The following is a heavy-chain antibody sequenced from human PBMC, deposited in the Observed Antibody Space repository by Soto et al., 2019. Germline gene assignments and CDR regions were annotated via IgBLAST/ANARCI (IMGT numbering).Heavy chain of an antibody. CDR1: GGSISSGGYY. D-gene: IGHD5-12*01. CDR2: IYYSGST. Sequence: SETLSLTCTVSGGSISSGGYYWSWIRQHPGKGLEWIGYIYYSGSTYYNPSLKSRVTISVDTSKNQFSLKLSSVTAADTAVYCCAREGIGGYSGYEYYYYGMDVWGQGTTVTVSS. V-gene: IGHV4-31*03. CDR3: AREGIGGYSGYEYYYYGMDV. J-gene: IGHJ6*02.